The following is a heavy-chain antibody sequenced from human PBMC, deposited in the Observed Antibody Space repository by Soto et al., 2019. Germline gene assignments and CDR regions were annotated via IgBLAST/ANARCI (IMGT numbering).Heavy chain of an antibody. V-gene: IGHV2-26*01. CDR2: IFSNDEK. D-gene: IGHD4-17*01. CDR1: GFSLSNARMG. CDR3: ARIRDYGRYRYYGMDV. Sequence: SGPTLVNPTETLTLTCTVSGFSLSNARMGVSWIRQPPGKALEWLAHIFSNDEKSYSTSLKSRLTISKDTSKSQVVLTMTNMDPVDTATYYCARIRDYGRYRYYGMDVWGQGTKVTVSS. J-gene: IGHJ6*02.